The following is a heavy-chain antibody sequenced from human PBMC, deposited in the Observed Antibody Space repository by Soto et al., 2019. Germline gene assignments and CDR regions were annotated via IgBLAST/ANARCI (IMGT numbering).Heavy chain of an antibody. CDR1: GGSISSYY. CDR2: IYYSGST. J-gene: IGHJ4*02. D-gene: IGHD6-13*01. V-gene: IGHV4-59*01. Sequence: ASETLSLTCTVSGGSISSYYWSWIRQPPGKGLEWIGYIYYSGSTNYNPSLKSRVTISVDTSKNQFSLKLSSVTAADTAVYYCARALRSSSWTPFDYWGQGTLVTSPQ. CDR3: ARALRSSSWTPFDY.